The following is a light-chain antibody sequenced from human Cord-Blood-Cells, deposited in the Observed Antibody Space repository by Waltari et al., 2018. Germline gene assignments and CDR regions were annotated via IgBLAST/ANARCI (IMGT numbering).Light chain of an antibody. CDR2: GAS. CDR1: QSVSSSY. Sequence: EIWLTQPPGTLSLFQGERPTLSGRASQSVSSSYLAWYQQKLGKAPRLLIYGASSRATGIPDRFSGSVSGTDFTLTISGLEPEDFAVYYCQQYGSSPYTFGQVTKLEIK. V-gene: IGKV3-20*01. CDR3: QQYGSSPYT. J-gene: IGKJ2*01.